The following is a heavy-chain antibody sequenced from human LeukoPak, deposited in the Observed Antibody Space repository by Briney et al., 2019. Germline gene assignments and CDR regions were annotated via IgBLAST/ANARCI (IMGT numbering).Heavy chain of an antibody. CDR2: IYPDDSDT. Sequence: GESLKISCKGFGYSFRNYWIGWVRQMPGKGQEWMGIIYPDDSDTRYSPSFQGQVTISADKSISTAYLQWSSLKASDTAIYYCAIGGDSTTTCYRCFNYWGQGTLVTVSS. V-gene: IGHV5-51*01. J-gene: IGHJ4*02. D-gene: IGHD2-2*02. CDR1: GYSFRNYW. CDR3: AIGGDSTTTCYRCFNY.